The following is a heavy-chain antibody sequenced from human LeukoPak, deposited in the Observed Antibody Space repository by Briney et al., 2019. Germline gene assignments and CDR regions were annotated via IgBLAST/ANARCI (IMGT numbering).Heavy chain of an antibody. J-gene: IGHJ4*02. CDR2: ISNGGHHT. Sequence: PGGSLRLSCAASGISFNNYGMSWVRQAPRKGLEWVSSISNGGHHTYYADSVGGRFTISRDNSKNTLYLQMDSLRAADTAVYYCAKVISSYSGYDSYWGQGTLVTVSS. V-gene: IGHV3-23*01. CDR3: AKVISSYSGYDSY. CDR1: GISFNNYG. D-gene: IGHD5-12*01.